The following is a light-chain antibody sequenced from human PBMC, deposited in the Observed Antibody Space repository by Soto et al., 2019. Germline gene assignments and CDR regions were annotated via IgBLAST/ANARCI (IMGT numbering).Light chain of an antibody. V-gene: IGKV1D-12*01. CDR2: AAS. J-gene: IGKJ1*01. CDR3: QQANSFPRT. Sequence: DIQMTQSPSSVSASVGARVTITCRASQAISTWLAWYQQKPGKAPKLLIYAASNLKTELPSRLSGSGSGTEFTLTISSLQPEDFAAYDCQQANSFPRTFGQGTKVEIK. CDR1: QAISTW.